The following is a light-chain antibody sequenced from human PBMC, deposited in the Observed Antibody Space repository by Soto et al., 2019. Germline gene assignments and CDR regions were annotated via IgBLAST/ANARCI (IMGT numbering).Light chain of an antibody. CDR2: DAS. CDR3: QQRGNWPLT. V-gene: IGKV3-11*01. CDR1: QSVSSY. Sequence: EIVLTQSPATLSLSPGERATFSCRASQSVSSYLAWYQQKPGQAPRLLIYDASNRATGIPARFNGRGSGTDFTLTISSLEPEDFAVYYCQQRGNWPLTFGGGTKVEIK. J-gene: IGKJ4*01.